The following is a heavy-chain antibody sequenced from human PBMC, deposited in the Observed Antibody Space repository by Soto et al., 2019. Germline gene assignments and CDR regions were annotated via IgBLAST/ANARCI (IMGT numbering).Heavy chain of an antibody. CDR2: TYYRSKWYN. Sequence: SQTLSLTCVISGDSVSSNSAAWNWLGQSPSRGLEWLGRTYYRSKWYNDYAVSVKSRITINPDTSKNQFSLQLNPVTPEDSAVYYCAYTGDSSGWYSAFDIWGQGTMVTVSS. CDR1: GDSVSSNSAA. D-gene: IGHD6-19*01. CDR3: AYTGDSSGWYSAFDI. V-gene: IGHV6-1*01. J-gene: IGHJ3*02.